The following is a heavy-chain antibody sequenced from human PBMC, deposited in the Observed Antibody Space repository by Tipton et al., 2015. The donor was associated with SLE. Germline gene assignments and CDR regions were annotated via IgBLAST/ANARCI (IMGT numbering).Heavy chain of an antibody. J-gene: IGHJ4*02. CDR2: IYYSGST. CDR1: GGSISSSSYY. CDR3: ARSPGRLRSMDY. D-gene: IGHD3-3*01. V-gene: IGHV4-61*05. Sequence: TLSLTCTVSGGSISSSSYYWGWIRQPPGKGLEWIGYIYYSGSTNYKPSLKSQVTISVDTSKNQFSLKLNSVTAADTAMYFCARSPGRLRSMDYWGQGTLVTDSS.